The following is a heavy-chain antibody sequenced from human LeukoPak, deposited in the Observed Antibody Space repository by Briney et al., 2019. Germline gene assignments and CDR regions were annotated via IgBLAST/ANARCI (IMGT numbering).Heavy chain of an antibody. Sequence: PGGSLRLSCAASGFTFSDYYISWIRQAPGKGLEWVSYISTSSSYTNYADSVKGRFTISRDNPKNSLYLQMNSLRAEETAVYYCAKSWFGDSYGMDVWGKGTTVTVSS. CDR1: GFTFSDYY. CDR3: AKSWFGDSYGMDV. V-gene: IGHV3-11*06. D-gene: IGHD3-10*01. CDR2: ISTSSSYT. J-gene: IGHJ6*04.